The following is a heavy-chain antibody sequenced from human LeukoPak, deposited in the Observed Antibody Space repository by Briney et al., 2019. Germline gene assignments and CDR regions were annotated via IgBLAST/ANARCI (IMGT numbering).Heavy chain of an antibody. D-gene: IGHD3-3*01. CDR1: GFTVSSNY. V-gene: IGHV3-66*01. J-gene: IGHJ4*02. Sequence: GGSLRLSCAASGFTVSSNYMSWVRQAPGKRLEWVSVIYSGGSTYYADSVKGRFTISRDNPKNTLYLQMNSLRAEDTAVYYCARVRYYDFWSGPYYFDYWGQGTLVTVSS. CDR3: ARVRYYDFWSGPYYFDY. CDR2: IYSGGST.